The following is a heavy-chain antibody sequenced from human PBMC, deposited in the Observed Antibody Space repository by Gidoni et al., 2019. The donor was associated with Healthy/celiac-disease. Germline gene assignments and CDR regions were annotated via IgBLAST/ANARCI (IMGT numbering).Heavy chain of an antibody. CDR1: GYTFTGYY. D-gene: IGHD1-26*01. V-gene: IGHV1-2*04. CDR2: INPSSGGT. J-gene: IGHJ5*02. Sequence: QVQLVQSAAEVQKPGAPVKVPCQASGYTFTGYYMPWVRQAPGKGLEWMGWINPSSGGTKYAQKFQGWVTMTGETSISTAYMELSRLRSDDTAVYYCARELVRQKGWFDPWGQGTLVTVSS. CDR3: ARELVRQKGWFDP.